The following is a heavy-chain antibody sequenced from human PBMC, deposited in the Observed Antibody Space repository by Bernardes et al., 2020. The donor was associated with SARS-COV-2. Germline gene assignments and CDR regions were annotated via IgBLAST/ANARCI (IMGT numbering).Heavy chain of an antibody. D-gene: IGHD2-15*01. CDR2: IYPGDSDT. CDR1: GYIFINNW. J-gene: IGHJ6*02. CDR3: ARRQTNCTGGRCYSGGMDV. Sequence: GESLKISCKASGYIFINNWIAWVRQMPGKGLEWMGTIYPGDSDTRYSPSFQGQVTVSADKSINTAYLQWSSLKASDTAMYYCARRQTNCTGGRCYSGGMDVWGHGTTVTVSS. V-gene: IGHV5-51*01.